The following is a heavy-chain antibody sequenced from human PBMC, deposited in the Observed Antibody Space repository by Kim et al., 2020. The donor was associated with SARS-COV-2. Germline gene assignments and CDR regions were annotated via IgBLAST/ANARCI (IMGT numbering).Heavy chain of an antibody. CDR1: GYTFTGYY. J-gene: IGHJ4*02. D-gene: IGHD6-13*01. CDR3: ARGLVVGQQQLRGFDY. Sequence: ASVKVSCKASGYTFTGYYMHWVRQAPGQGLEWMGWINPNSGGTNYAQKFQGRVTMTRDTSISTAYMELSRLRSDDTAVYYCARGLVVGQQQLRGFDYWGQGTLVTVSS. V-gene: IGHV1-2*02. CDR2: INPNSGGT.